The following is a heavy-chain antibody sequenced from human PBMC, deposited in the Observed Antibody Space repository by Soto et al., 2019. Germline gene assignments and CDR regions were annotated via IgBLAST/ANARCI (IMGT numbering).Heavy chain of an antibody. CDR1: GGSISSSNW. CDR2: IYHSGST. D-gene: IGHD6-6*01. J-gene: IGHJ5*02. V-gene: IGHV4-4*02. Sequence: QVQLQESGPGLVKPSGTLSLTCAVSGGSISSSNWWSWVRQPPGKGLEWIGEIYHSGSTNYNPSLKSRVTISVDKSKNQFSLKLSSVTAADTAVYYCARANRAKVVAARLGSFDPWGQGTLVTVSS. CDR3: ARANRAKVVAARLGSFDP.